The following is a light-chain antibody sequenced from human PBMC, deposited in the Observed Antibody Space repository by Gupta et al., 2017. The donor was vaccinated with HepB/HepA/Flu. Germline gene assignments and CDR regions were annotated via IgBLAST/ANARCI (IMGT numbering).Light chain of an antibody. Sequence: IVLTQSPGTLSLSPGYTVTLSCRAGQSLVNSYLAWYQQKDGQSPRLLIYGTSIRATGIPDRFSGSGSGTEFTLTVTRLHPEEFAVYYCQQDENSPFTFGHGTRLDVK. CDR1: QSLVNSY. CDR2: GTS. V-gene: IGKV3-20*01. CDR3: QQDENSPFT. J-gene: IGKJ3*01.